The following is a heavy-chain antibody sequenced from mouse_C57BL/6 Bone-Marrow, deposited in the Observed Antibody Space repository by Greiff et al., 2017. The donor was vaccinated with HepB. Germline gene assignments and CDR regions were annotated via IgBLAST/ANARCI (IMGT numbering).Heavy chain of an antibody. J-gene: IGHJ3*01. D-gene: IGHD4-1*01. V-gene: IGHV6-3*01. CDR3: TETSWGAY. Sequence: EVKLMESGGGLVQPGGSMKLSCVASGFTFSNYWMNWVRQSPEKGLEWVAQIRLKSDNYATHSAESVIGRFTISREDSKSSVYLQMNNLRAEDTGIYYCTETSWGAYWGQGTLVTVSA. CDR2: IRLKSDNYAT. CDR1: GFTFSNYW.